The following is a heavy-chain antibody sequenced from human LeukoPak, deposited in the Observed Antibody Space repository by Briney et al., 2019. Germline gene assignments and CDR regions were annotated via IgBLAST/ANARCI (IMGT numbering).Heavy chain of an antibody. D-gene: IGHD3-3*01. CDR1: GFTFSSYW. V-gene: IGHV3-7*01. CDR3: ARQLWSGYYTERFDP. J-gene: IGHJ5*02. CDR2: MKQDGSEK. Sequence: QSGGSLRLSCAASGFTFSSYWMSWVRQAPGKGLEWVANMKQDGSEKYYVDSVKGRFTISRDNAKNSLYLQMNSLRAEDTAVYYCARQLWSGYYTERFDPWGQGTLVTVSS.